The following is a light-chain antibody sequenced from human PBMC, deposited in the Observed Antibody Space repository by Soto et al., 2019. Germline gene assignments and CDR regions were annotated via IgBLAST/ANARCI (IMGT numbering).Light chain of an antibody. J-gene: IGKJ5*01. Sequence: EIVLTQSPATLSLSPGERATLSCRASQSVSSYLAWYQQKPGQAPRLLTYDASNRATGIPARFSGSGSGTHFTLTISRLEPGDFAVYYCQHFGGTTFTFGQGTRLEIK. CDR3: QHFGGTTFT. V-gene: IGKV3-11*01. CDR2: DAS. CDR1: QSVSSY.